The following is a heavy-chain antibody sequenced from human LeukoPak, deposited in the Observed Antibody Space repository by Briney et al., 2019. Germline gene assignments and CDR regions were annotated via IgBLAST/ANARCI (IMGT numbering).Heavy chain of an antibody. D-gene: IGHD3-16*02. CDR2: INPNSGGT. J-gene: IGHJ4*02. CDR1: GYTFTGYY. CDR3: ARDHYDYVWGSYRNPSVIDY. V-gene: IGHV1-2*02. Sequence: ASVKVSCKASGYTFTGYYMHWVRQAPGQGLEWMGWINPNSGGTNYAQKFQGRVTMTRDTSISTAYMELSRLRSDDTAVYYCARDHYDYVWGSYRNPSVIDYWGQGTLVAVSS.